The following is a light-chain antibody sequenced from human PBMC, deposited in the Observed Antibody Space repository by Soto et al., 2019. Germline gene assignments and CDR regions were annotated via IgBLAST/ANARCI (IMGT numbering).Light chain of an antibody. J-gene: IGKJ4*01. CDR3: LQDHNYPLT. CDR2: AAT. V-gene: IGKV1-6*02. Sequence: AIQMAQSPSSLSASVGDRVTITCRASQGIGNDVGWYQQKPGKAPKLLLYAATTLQSGVPSRFSGTRSGTDFTLTISSLQPEDFATYYCLQDHNYPLTFGGGIKVEIK. CDR1: QGIGND.